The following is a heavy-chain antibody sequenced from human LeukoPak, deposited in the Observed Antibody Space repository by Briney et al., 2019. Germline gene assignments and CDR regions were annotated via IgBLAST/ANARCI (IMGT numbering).Heavy chain of an antibody. V-gene: IGHV4-31*03. Sequence: SETLSLTRTVSGDSISSGGYYWSWIRQHPGKGLEWIGYISYSGNTYYNPSLKSRAAISADTPKNQFSLKLSSTTAADTAVYYCARAPVATPSEFDYWGQGTLVTVSS. J-gene: IGHJ4*02. D-gene: IGHD5-12*01. CDR2: ISYSGNT. CDR3: ARAPVATPSEFDY. CDR1: GDSISSGGYY.